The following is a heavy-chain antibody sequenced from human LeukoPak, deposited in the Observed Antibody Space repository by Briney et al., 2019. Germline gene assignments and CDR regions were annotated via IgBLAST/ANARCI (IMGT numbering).Heavy chain of an antibody. CDR2: IYTGGST. V-gene: IGHV4-4*07. CDR1: GGSVGSFSIYY. CDR3: AMYNYDTSGFDY. Sequence: PSETLSLTCSVSGGSVGSFSIYYWSWVRQPAGKGLEWIGRIYTGGSTSTSYNPSLKSRVSISVDKSKNHFSLTLRSVTAADTAVYYCAMYNYDTSGFDYWGQGIRVTVSS. J-gene: IGHJ4*02. D-gene: IGHD3-22*01.